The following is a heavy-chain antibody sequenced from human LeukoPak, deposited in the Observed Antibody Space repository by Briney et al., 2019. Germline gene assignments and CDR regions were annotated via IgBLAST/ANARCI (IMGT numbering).Heavy chain of an antibody. D-gene: IGHD3-22*01. V-gene: IGHV3-53*01. CDR3: ASTERNTMIVGDAFDI. CDR2: IYSGGST. CDR1: GFTFSSYA. J-gene: IGHJ3*02. Sequence: PGGSLRLSCVASGFTFSSYAMSWVRQAPGKGLEWVSIIYSGGSTYYADSVKGRFTISRDNSKNTVYLQMNSLRAEDTAVYHCASTERNTMIVGDAFDIWGQGTMVTVSS.